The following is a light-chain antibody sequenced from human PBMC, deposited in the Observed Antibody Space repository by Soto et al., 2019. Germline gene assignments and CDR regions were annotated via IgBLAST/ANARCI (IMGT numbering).Light chain of an antibody. J-gene: IGLJ3*02. CDR1: SGDVGNYNL. CDR3: GAWDDSLSGWV. V-gene: IGLV2-23*01. CDR2: EGF. Sequence: QSVLTQPASVSGSPGQSITISCTGTSGDVGNYNLVSWFQHHPGEAPKLLIYEGFRRPSGVSNRFSGSKSGNTASLTVSGLQAEDEANYYCGAWDDSLSGWVFGGGTKVTVL.